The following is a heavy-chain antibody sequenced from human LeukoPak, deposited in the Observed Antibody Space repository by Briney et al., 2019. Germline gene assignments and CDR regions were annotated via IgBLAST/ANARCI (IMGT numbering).Heavy chain of an antibody. D-gene: IGHD3-10*01. V-gene: IGHV4-30-2*01. CDR3: ARANYGSGVIDY. J-gene: IGHJ4*02. CDR1: GGSISSGGYS. Sequence: SQTLSLTCAVSGGSISSGGYSWSWIRQPPGTGLEWIGYIYHSGSTYYNPSLKSRVTISVDRPKNQFSLKLSSVTAADTAVYYCARANYGSGVIDYWGQGTLVTVSS. CDR2: IYHSGST.